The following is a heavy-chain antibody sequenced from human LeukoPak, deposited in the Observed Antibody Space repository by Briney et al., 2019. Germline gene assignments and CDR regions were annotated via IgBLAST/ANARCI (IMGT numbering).Heavy chain of an antibody. J-gene: IGHJ6*02. V-gene: IGHV3-30-3*01. CDR2: ISYDGSNK. Sequence: GGSLRLSCAASGFTFSSYAMHWVRQAPGKGLEWVAVISYDGSNKYYADSVKGRFTISRDNSKNTLYLQMNSLRAEDTAVYYCAKEYSSSWGIYYYYGMDVWGQGTTVTVSS. CDR3: AKEYSSSWGIYYYYGMDV. D-gene: IGHD6-13*01. CDR1: GFTFSSYA.